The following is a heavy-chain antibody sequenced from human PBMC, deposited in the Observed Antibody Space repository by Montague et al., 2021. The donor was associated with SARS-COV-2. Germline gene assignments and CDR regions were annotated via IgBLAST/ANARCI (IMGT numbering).Heavy chain of an antibody. Sequence: SLRLSCAASGFTFSDNPMRWTRQAPGKGLEWVSYISSSSRGIKYADSVKGRFTISRDNVESSLYLQMNSLRGEDTAVYYCARERCVVATGFHYGMDVWGQGTTVIVSS. CDR2: ISSSSRGI. D-gene: IGHD5-12*01. CDR1: GFTFSDNP. J-gene: IGHJ6*02. V-gene: IGHV3-11*05. CDR3: ARERCVVATGFHYGMDV.